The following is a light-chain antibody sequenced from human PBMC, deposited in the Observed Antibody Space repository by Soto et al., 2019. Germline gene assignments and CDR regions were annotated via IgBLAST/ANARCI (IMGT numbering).Light chain of an antibody. Sequence: EIVLTQSPATLSLSPGDRATLSCEASQAVSNSYLAWFQQKPGQAPRLLIYGASTRATGIPDRFSGSGSGTVFTLTISRLEAEDFAVFYCQQYNVSPYTFGQGTKLEIK. V-gene: IGKV3-20*01. CDR2: GAS. J-gene: IGKJ2*01. CDR1: QAVSNSY. CDR3: QQYNVSPYT.